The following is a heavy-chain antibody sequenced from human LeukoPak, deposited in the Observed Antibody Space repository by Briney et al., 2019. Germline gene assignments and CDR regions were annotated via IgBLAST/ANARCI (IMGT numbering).Heavy chain of an antibody. V-gene: IGHV3-30*03. CDR1: GFTFSSYG. CDR3: ARDPGRVVSYFDY. J-gene: IGHJ4*02. D-gene: IGHD2-15*01. Sequence: GGSLRLSCAASGFTFSSYGMHWVRQAPGKGLEWVAVISYDGSNKYYADSVKGRFTISRDNSKNTLYLQMNSLRAEDMAVYYCARDPGRVVSYFDYWGQGTLVTVSS. CDR2: ISYDGSNK.